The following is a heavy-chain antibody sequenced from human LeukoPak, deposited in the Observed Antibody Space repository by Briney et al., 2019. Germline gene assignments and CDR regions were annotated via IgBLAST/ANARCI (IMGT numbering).Heavy chain of an antibody. CDR2: ISSSGSTI. D-gene: IGHD1-26*01. CDR3: ARADAYYRRGYYYMDV. CDR1: GFTFSSYE. V-gene: IGHV3-48*03. Sequence: PGGSLRLSCAASGFTFSSYEMNWVRQAPGKGLEWVSYISSSGSTIYYADSVKGRFTISRDNAKNSLYLQMDSLRAEDTAVYYCARADAYYRRGYYYMDVWGKGTTVTVSS. J-gene: IGHJ6*03.